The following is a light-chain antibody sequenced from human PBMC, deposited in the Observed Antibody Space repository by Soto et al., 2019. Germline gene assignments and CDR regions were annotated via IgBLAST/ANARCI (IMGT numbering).Light chain of an antibody. J-gene: IGLJ3*02. V-gene: IGLV1-44*01. Sequence: QSVLTQPPSASGTPGQRVTISCSGSNSNIGSNALNWYRQLPGTAPKLLMFSNDLRPSGVPDRFSGSKSGTSASLAISGLQSEDEADYYCATWDDSLNGTVFGGGTKLTVL. CDR3: ATWDDSLNGTV. CDR2: SND. CDR1: NSNIGSNA.